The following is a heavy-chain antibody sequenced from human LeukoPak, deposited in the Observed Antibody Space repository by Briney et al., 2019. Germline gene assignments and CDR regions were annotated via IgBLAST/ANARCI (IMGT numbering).Heavy chain of an antibody. J-gene: IGHJ4*02. D-gene: IGHD6-19*01. Sequence: SVRVACKASGCTFSSYAISWVRQAPGQGLEWMGRIIPILGMANYAQKFQGRVTITADKSTNTAYMELSSLRPEDTAGYYCARDRRFDSSGWYYFDYWGQGTLVTVSS. CDR3: ARDRRFDSSGWYYFDY. CDR2: IIPILGMA. V-gene: IGHV1-69*04. CDR1: GCTFSSYA.